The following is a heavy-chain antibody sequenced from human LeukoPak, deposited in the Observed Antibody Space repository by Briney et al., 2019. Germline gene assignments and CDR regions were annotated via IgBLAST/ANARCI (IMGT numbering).Heavy chain of an antibody. Sequence: GGSLRLSCAASGFSFGDYGMNWVRQSPGKGLEWVCGMNWNGASVRYIDSVKGRFTISRDNAKNSLYLQMNSLRAEDTAVYYCAELGITMIGGVWGKGTTVTISS. CDR3: AELGITMIGGV. CDR2: MNWNGASV. CDR1: GFSFGDYG. V-gene: IGHV3-20*04. J-gene: IGHJ6*04. D-gene: IGHD3-10*02.